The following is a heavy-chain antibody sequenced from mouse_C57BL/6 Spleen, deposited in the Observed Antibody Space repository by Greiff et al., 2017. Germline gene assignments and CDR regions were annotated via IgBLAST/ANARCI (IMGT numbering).Heavy chain of an antibody. CDR3: SSFWFAY. D-gene: IGHD1-1*01. V-gene: IGHV1-15*01. CDR2: IDPETGGT. CDR1: GSTFPDYE. J-gene: IGHJ3*01. Sequence: QVQLQQSGAELVRPGASVTLSCKASGSTFPDYEMHWVKQTPVHGLEWIGAIDPETGGTTYNQKFKGKAILTAAKSSSTAYMELRSLTSEDSAVYYCSSFWFAYWGQGTLVTVSA.